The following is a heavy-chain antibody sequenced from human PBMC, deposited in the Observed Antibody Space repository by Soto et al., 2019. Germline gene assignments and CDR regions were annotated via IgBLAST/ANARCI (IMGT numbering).Heavy chain of an antibody. CDR2: INPSGGST. D-gene: IGHD2-21*01. J-gene: IGHJ6*02. CDR3: ARGDWNYYYGMDV. Sequence: GASVKVSCKASGYTFTRYYMHWVRQAPGQGFEWMGIINPSGGSTTYAQKLQGRVTMTRDTYTSTVYMELSSLRSEDTAVYYCARGDWNYYYGMDVWGQGTTVTVSS. CDR1: GYTFTRYY. V-gene: IGHV1-46*03.